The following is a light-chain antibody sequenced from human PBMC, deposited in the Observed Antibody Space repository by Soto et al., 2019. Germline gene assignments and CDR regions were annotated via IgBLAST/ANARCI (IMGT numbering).Light chain of an antibody. CDR1: QSVSRY. J-gene: IGKJ5*01. CDR2: DAS. Sequence: IVLTRSPGTLSLSPGERATLSCRASQSVSRYLAWYQQKPGQAPRLLIYDASNRATGIPARFSGSGSGTDFTLTISSLEPEDFAVYYCQQRSNWPPITFGQGTRLEIK. V-gene: IGKV3-11*01. CDR3: QQRSNWPPIT.